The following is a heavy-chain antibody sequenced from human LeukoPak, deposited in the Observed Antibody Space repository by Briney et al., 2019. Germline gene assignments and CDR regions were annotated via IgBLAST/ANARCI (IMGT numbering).Heavy chain of an antibody. D-gene: IGHD5-12*01. CDR3: ARGRSRGYSGYVIFDY. J-gene: IGHJ4*02. Sequence: SETLSLTCSVFDGSISNYYWSWIRQPPGKGLEWIGYAYYSGSTTYNPSLESRVTISVDTSKNQFSLKLSSVTAADTAVYYCARGRSRGYSGYVIFDYWGQGTLVTVSS. CDR1: DGSISNYY. CDR2: AYYSGST. V-gene: IGHV4-59*12.